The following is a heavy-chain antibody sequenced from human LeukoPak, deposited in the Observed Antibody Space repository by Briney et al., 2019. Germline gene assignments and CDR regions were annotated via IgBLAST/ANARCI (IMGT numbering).Heavy chain of an antibody. V-gene: IGHV1-18*01. D-gene: IGHD2-2*01. CDR1: GYAFTNYA. J-gene: IGHJ4*02. CDR3: ARGYCSSATCRHFDY. CDR2: ISVYNGNT. Sequence: ASVKVSCKASGYAFTNYAISWVRLAPGQGLEWMGWISVYNGNTNYAQKLQGRVTMTADTSTTTAYMELRSLRSDDTAVYYCARGYCSSATCRHFDYWGQGALVIASS.